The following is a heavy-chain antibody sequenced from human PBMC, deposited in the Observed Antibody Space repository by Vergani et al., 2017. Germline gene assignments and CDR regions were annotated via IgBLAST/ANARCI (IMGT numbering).Heavy chain of an antibody. V-gene: IGHV3-23*01. CDR1: GFTFISYA. Sequence: EVQLLESGGGLVQPGGSLRLSFAASGFTFISYAMSWVRQAPGKERDWVSVISGSGGSTYNADSGKGRFTISRDNSKNTLYLQMNSLRAQDTAVYYCAKDRPYYYDSSGYYVDAFDIWGQGTMVTVSS. CDR3: AKDRPYYYDSSGYYVDAFDI. D-gene: IGHD3-22*01. CDR2: ISGSGGST. J-gene: IGHJ3*02.